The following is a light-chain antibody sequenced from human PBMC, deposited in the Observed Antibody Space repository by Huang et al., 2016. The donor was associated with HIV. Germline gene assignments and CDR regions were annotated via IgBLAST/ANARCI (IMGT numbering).Light chain of an antibody. V-gene: IGKV4-1*01. J-gene: IGKJ2*01. CDR1: QSLLYNSNNKNY. Sequence: DIVMTQSPDSLAVSLGGRATINCKSSQSLLYNSNNKNYVAWYQQKPGQPPTLLIYWASSRKSGVPDRFSGSGSETDFTLTISSLQAEDVAVYYCQQHYSSPPTFGQGTKLEIK. CDR3: QQHYSSPPT. CDR2: WAS.